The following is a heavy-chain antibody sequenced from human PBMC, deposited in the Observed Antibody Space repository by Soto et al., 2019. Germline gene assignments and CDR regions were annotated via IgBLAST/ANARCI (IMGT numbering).Heavy chain of an antibody. V-gene: IGHV4-34*01. CDR1: GGSFSGYV. Sequence: PSETLSLTCAVYGGSFSGYVWNWIRQPPGKGLEWIGEINDRGSTNYNPSLKSRVTISGDTSKNQFSLKMSSVTAADTAVYYCARRGSGSNRWGSNCIWFAPWAQGTMVTVSS. CDR3: ARRGSGSNRWGSNCIWFAP. J-gene: IGHJ5*02. D-gene: IGHD1-26*01. CDR2: INDRGST.